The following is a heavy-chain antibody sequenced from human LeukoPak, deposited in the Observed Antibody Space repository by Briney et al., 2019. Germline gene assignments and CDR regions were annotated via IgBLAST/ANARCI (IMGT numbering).Heavy chain of an antibody. J-gene: IGHJ3*02. CDR1: GFAVSSNY. Sequence: PGGSLRLSCAAPGFAVSSNYMNWVRQAPGKGLKWVSIIYSGGGTYYANSVRGRFTISRDNSKNTLYLQMNSLRDEDTAVYYCARGGYYYDSSGYYHDAFDIWGQGTMVTVSS. V-gene: IGHV3-53*01. CDR3: ARGGYYYDSSGYYHDAFDI. D-gene: IGHD3-22*01. CDR2: IYSGGGT.